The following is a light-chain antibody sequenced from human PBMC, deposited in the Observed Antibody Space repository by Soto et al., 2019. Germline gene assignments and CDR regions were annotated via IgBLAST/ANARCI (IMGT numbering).Light chain of an antibody. CDR2: DVS. V-gene: IGLV2-14*03. Sequence: QSVLTQPASVSGSPGQSITISCTGTISDVGGYNYVSWYQQHPGKAPKLMIFDVSNRPSGVSNRFSGSMSGYTASLTISGLQAEDEADYYCSSYTSSSTYVFGTGTKVTVL. CDR3: SSYTSSSTYV. CDR1: ISDVGGYNY. J-gene: IGLJ1*01.